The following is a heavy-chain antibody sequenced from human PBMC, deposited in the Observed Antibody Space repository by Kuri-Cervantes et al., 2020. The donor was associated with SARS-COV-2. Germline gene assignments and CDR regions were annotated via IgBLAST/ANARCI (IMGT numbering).Heavy chain of an antibody. CDR2: INPSGGST. V-gene: IGHV1-46*01. Sequence: ASVKVSCKASGYTFTSYYMHWVRQAPGQGLEWMGIINPSGGSTSYAQKFQGRVTMTRDTSTSTVYMELSSLRSEDTAVYYCARDHLGSSDYSRHDAFDIWGQGTMVTVSS. CDR1: GYTFTSYY. J-gene: IGHJ3*02. D-gene: IGHD2-15*01. CDR3: ARDHLGSSDYSRHDAFDI.